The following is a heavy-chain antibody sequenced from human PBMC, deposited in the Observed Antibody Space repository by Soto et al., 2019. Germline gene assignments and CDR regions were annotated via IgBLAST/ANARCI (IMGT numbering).Heavy chain of an antibody. V-gene: IGHV3-48*01. CDR3: AREKTTVTHPLYYYYYMDV. CDR1: GFTFSSYS. J-gene: IGHJ6*03. CDR2: ISSSSSTI. D-gene: IGHD4-17*01. Sequence: PGGSLRLSCAASGFTFSSYSMNWVRQAPGKGLEWVSYISSSSSTIYYADSVKGRFTISRDNAKNSLYLQMNSLRAEDTAVYYCAREKTTVTHPLYYYYYMDVWGKGTTVTVSS.